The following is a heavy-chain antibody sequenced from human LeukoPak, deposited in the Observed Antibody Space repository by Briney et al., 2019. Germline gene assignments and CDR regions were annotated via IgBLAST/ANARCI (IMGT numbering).Heavy chain of an antibody. CDR3: ARVSSRRLRETYYFDY. V-gene: IGHV4-31*03. CDR2: IYYSGSI. CDR1: GGSISSGGYY. Sequence: SETLSLICTVSGGSISSGGYYWSWIRQHPGKGLEWIGYIYYSGSIYYTPYLKSRVTISVDKSKNQFSLKLSSVTAADTAVYYCARVSSRRLRETYYFDYWGQGTLVTVSS. J-gene: IGHJ4*02. D-gene: IGHD3-10*01.